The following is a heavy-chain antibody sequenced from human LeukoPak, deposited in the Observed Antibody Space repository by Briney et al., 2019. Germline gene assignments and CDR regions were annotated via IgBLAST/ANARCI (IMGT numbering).Heavy chain of an antibody. CDR1: GFTFGDYA. J-gene: IGHJ6*03. V-gene: IGHV3-49*03. D-gene: IGHD6-19*01. CDR3: TRDELAVAGFSGWYYYYYYMDV. Sequence: GGSLRLSCTASGFTFGDYAMSWFRQAPGKGLEWVGFIRSKAYGGTTEYAASVKGRFTISRDDSKSIAYLQMNSLKTEDTAVYYCTRDELAVAGFSGWYYYYYYMDVWGKGTTVTVSS. CDR2: IRSKAYGGTT.